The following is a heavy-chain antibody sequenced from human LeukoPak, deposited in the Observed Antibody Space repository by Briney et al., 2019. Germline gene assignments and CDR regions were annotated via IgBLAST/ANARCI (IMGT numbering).Heavy chain of an antibody. CDR2: IYTSGSI. CDR1: GGSISTGTYY. J-gene: IGHJ6*03. D-gene: IGHD4-17*01. CDR3: AGGSRITVTNGYYYYMDV. V-gene: IGHV4-61*02. Sequence: SQTLSLTCTVSGGSISTGTYYYSWIRQPAGKRLEWIGRIYTSGSINYNPSLKSRVTISVEMSKNQFSLKLNSVTAADTAVYFCAGGSRITVTNGYYYYMDVWGKGATVTVSS.